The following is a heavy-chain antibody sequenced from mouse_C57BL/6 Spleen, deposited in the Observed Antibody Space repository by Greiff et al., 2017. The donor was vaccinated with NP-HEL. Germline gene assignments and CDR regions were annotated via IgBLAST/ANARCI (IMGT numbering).Heavy chain of an antibody. J-gene: IGHJ3*01. CDR2: ISDGGSYT. CDR3: ARGGLLRYPLSMDY. V-gene: IGHV5-4*01. D-gene: IGHD1-1*01. Sequence: EVHLVESGGGLVKPGGSLKLSCAASGFTFSSYAMSWVRQTPEKRLEWVATISDGGSYTYYPDNVKGRFTISRDNAKNNLYLQMSHLKSEDTAMYYCARGGLLRYPLSMDYWGQGTLVTVSA. CDR1: GFTFSSYA.